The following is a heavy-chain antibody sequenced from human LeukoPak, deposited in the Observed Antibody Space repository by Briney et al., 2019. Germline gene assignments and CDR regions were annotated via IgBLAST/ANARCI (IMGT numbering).Heavy chain of an antibody. Sequence: GGSLRLSCVASSFTFSDYWMHWVRQAPGKGLVWVSRINSDGSSTNYADSVKGRFTISRDNAKNTPYLQMNSLRAEDTAVYYCARFNYDSKYYDYWGQGTLVTVSS. D-gene: IGHD3-16*01. CDR1: SFTFSDYW. V-gene: IGHV3-74*01. J-gene: IGHJ4*02. CDR2: INSDGSST. CDR3: ARFNYDSKYYDY.